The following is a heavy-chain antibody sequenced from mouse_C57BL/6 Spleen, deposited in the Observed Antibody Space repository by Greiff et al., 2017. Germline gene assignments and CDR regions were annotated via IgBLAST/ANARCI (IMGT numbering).Heavy chain of an antibody. D-gene: IGHD2-4*01. Sequence: QVQLKQSGPELVKPGASVKISCKASGYAFSSSWMNWVKQRPGKGLEWIGRIYPGDGDTNYNGKFKGKATLTADKSSSTAYMQLSSLTSEDSAVYFCARLNDYEYFDYWGQGTTLTVSS. CDR2: IYPGDGDT. J-gene: IGHJ2*01. CDR1: GYAFSSSW. V-gene: IGHV1-82*01. CDR3: ARLNDYEYFDY.